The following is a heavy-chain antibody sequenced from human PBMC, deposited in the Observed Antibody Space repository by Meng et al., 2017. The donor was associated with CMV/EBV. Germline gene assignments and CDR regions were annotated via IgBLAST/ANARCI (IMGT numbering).Heavy chain of an antibody. J-gene: IGHJ4*02. V-gene: IGHV4-38-2*02. CDR2: IYHSGST. CDR1: GYSISSGYY. CDR3: ARGGGANGDGGDY. D-gene: IGHD4-17*01. Sequence: SETLSLTCTVSGYSISSGYYWGWIRQPPGKGLEWIGSIYHSGSTYYNPSLKSRVTISVDTSKNQFSLKLSSVTAADTAVYYCARGGGANGDGGDYWGQGTLVTVSS.